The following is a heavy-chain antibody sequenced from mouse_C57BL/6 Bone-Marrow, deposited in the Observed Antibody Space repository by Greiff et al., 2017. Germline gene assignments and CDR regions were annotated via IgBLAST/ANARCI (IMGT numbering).Heavy chain of an antibody. V-gene: IGHV5-9*01. CDR2: ISGGGGNT. D-gene: IGHD1-1*01. J-gene: IGHJ1*03. Sequence: EVNLVESGGGLVKPGGSLKLSCAASGFTFSSYTMSWVRQTPEKRLQWVAAISGGGGNTYYPASVKGRFTISRDNDKNILYLQMSSLRSEDTALYYCSRQVTTVLATKYFDVWGTGTMVTVSS. CDR1: GFTFSSYT. CDR3: SRQVTTVLATKYFDV.